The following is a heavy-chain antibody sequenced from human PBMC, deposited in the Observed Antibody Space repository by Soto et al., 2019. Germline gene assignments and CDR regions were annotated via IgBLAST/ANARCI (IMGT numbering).Heavy chain of an antibody. CDR1: GGSISSGAYY. D-gene: IGHD2-2*01. V-gene: IGHV4-31*01. J-gene: IGHJ3*02. CDR2: IYYSGTT. Sequence: SETLSLTCSVSGGSISSGAYYWNWIRQHPRKGLEWIGYIYYSGTTYYNPSLGSQVSISADTSKNQFSLKLNSVTVADTAVYYCARNPSHLCASTSCHAFDIWGQGTMVTVSS. CDR3: ARNPSHLCASTSCHAFDI.